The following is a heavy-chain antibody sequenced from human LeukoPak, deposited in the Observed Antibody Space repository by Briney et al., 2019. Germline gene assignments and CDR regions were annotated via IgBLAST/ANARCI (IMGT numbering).Heavy chain of an antibody. Sequence: GGSLRLSCAASGFTFSSYAMSWVRQTPGKGLEWVSGISGSGDSTYYADSVKGRFKIYRDNSKNTLYVQMNSLRAEDTAVYYCARDWLYYYDSSGYYPFDYWGQGTLVTVSS. CDR2: ISGSGDST. V-gene: IGHV3-23*01. CDR3: ARDWLYYYDSSGYYPFDY. D-gene: IGHD3-22*01. J-gene: IGHJ4*02. CDR1: GFTFSSYA.